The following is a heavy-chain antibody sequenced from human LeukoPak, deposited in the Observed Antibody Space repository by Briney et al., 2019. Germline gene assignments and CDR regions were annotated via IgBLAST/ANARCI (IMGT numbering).Heavy chain of an antibody. CDR1: GGSISSGSYY. J-gene: IGHJ6*03. V-gene: IGHV4-61*02. CDR3: ARGVAARLRGLDYYYYYMDV. CDR2: IYTSGST. D-gene: IGHD6-6*01. Sequence: PSQTLSLTCTVSGGSISSGSYYWSWIRQPAGKGLEWIGRIYTSGSTNYNPSLKSRVTISVDTSKNQFSLKLSSVTAADTAVYYCARGVAARLRGLDYYYYYMDVWGKGTTVTVSS.